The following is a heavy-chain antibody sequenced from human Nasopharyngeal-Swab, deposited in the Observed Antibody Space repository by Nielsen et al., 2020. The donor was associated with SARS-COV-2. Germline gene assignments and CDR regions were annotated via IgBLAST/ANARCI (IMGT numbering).Heavy chain of an antibody. CDR3: ARREKIVAGTYY. V-gene: IGHV1-8*01. J-gene: IGHJ4*02. D-gene: IGHD6-19*01. CDR2: MNPNSGNT. Sequence: ASVKVSCKASGYTFTSYDINWVRQATGQGLEWMGWMNPNSGNTGYAQKFQGRVTMTRNTSISTAYMELSSLRSEDTAVYYCARREKIVAGTYYRGQGTLVTVSS. CDR1: GYTFTSYD.